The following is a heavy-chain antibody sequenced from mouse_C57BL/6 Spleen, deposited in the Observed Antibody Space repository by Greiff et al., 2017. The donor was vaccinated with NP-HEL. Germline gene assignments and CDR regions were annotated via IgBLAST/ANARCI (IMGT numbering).Heavy chain of an antibody. Sequence: QVQLQQSGAELVRPGTSVKVSCKASGYAFTNYLIEWVKQRPGQGLEWIGVINPGSGGTNYNEKFKGKATLTADKSSSTAYMQLSSLTSEDSAVYFCARRAQATYYAMDYWGQGTSVTVSS. CDR2: INPGSGGT. J-gene: IGHJ4*01. CDR1: GYAFTNYL. CDR3: ARRAQATYYAMDY. V-gene: IGHV1-54*01. D-gene: IGHD3-2*02.